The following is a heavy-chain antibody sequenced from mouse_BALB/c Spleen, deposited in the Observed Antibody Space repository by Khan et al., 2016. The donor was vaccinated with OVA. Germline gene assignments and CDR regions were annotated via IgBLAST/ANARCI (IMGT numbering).Heavy chain of an antibody. CDR3: ERSASYWFFDV. V-gene: IGHV9-3-1*01. CDR1: GYTFTNYG. J-gene: IGHJ1*01. D-gene: IGHD6-1*01. CDR2: INTYTGEP. Sequence: QIQLVQSGPELKKPGETVKISCKASGYTFTNYGMNWVKQAPGKGLKWMGWINTYTGEPTYADDFKGRFAFSLETSANTAYLQITNLKNEDTATCVCERSASYWFFDVWGAGTTVTVSS.